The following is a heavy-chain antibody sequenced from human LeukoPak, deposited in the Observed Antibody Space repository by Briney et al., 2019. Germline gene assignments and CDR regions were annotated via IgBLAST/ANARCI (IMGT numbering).Heavy chain of an antibody. V-gene: IGHV3-43*02. D-gene: IGHD3-10*01. Sequence: GGSLRLSCAASGFTFYDFAMHWVRHAPGKGLEWVSLISGDGGITYSADSVKGRFTISRDSSENSLYFQMNSLRTEDTALYYCVKGLLWFPGLVYDDYGMDVWGQGTTVTVSS. J-gene: IGHJ6*02. CDR3: VKGLLWFPGLVYDDYGMDV. CDR1: GFTFYDFA. CDR2: ISGDGGIT.